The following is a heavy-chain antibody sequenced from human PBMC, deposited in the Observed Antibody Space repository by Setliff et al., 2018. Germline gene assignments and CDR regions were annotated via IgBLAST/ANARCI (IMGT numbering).Heavy chain of an antibody. Sequence: KTSETLSLTCAVYGGSFSGYYWSWIRQPPGKGLEWIGYIYSSGSTNYNPSLKSRVTISVDTSKNQLSLKPSSVTAADTAVYYCARDQGYCGSASCYAQLWFDPWGQGTLVTVSS. J-gene: IGHJ5*02. CDR1: GGSFSGYY. D-gene: IGHD2-2*01. V-gene: IGHV4-4*08. CDR3: ARDQGYCGSASCYAQLWFDP. CDR2: IYSSGST.